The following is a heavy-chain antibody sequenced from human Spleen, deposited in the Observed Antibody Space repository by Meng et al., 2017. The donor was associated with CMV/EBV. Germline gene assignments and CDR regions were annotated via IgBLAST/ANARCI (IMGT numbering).Heavy chain of an antibody. CDR3: ARAGANYLGSGNFYYFDS. D-gene: IGHD3-10*01. J-gene: IGHJ4*02. Sequence: TDSYCHWVRRAPGQGLEWMGWIKPNTDDRNCARRFQGRVTMTRDTSISTAYMELSRLRSDDAAVYFCARAGANYLGSGNFYYFDSWGQGTLVTVSS. V-gene: IGHV1-2*02. CDR2: IKPNTDDR. CDR1: TDSY.